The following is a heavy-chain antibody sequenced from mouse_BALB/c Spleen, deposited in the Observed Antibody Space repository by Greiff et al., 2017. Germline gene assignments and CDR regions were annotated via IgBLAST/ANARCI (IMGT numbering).Heavy chain of an antibody. CDR1: GFTFSSYG. CDR3: ARRDGNFDY. CDR2: ISSGGSYT. D-gene: IGHD2-1*01. V-gene: IGHV5-6*02. Sequence: EVMLVESGGDLVKPGGSLKLSCAASGFTFSSYGMSWVRQTPYKRLEWVATISSGGSYTYYPDSVKGRFTISRDNAKNTLYLQMSSLKSEDTAMYYCARRDGNFDYWGQGTTLTVSS. J-gene: IGHJ2*01.